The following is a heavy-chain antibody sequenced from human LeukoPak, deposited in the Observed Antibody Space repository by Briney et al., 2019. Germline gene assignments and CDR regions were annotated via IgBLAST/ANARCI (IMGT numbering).Heavy chain of an antibody. V-gene: IGHV4-34*01. J-gene: IGHJ6*03. CDR2: INHSGST. Sequence: PSETLSLTCAVYGGSFSGYYWSWIRQPPGKGLERIGEINHSGSTNYNPSLKSRVTISVDTSKNQFSLKLSSVTAADTAVYYCARGNQAAAAGIYYYYYYMDVWGKGTTVTVSS. CDR3: ARGNQAAAAGIYYYYYYMDV. D-gene: IGHD6-13*01. CDR1: GGSFSGYY.